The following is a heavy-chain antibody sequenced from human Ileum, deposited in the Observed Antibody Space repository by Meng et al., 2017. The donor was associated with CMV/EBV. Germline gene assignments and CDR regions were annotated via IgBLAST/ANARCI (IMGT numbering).Heavy chain of an antibody. D-gene: IGHD3-22*01. CDR2: VFWDDDK. Sequence: QSTLSASGPTVVKPTQTLTLICPFSGFSLTRGVGVGWIRQPPGKALEWLAAVFWDDDKHSSPSLKSRLSIIKDTSNNQVFLTMTNVDPVDTASYYCARTTKARTSYYDTFDYWGQGTLVTVSS. CDR3: ARTTKARTSYYDTFDY. J-gene: IGHJ4*02. CDR1: GFSLTRGVG. V-gene: IGHV2-5*02.